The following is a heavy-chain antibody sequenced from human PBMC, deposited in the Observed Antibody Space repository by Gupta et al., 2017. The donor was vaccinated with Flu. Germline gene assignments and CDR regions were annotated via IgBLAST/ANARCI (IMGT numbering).Heavy chain of an antibody. CDR3: AKAETGGYYYFYMDV. J-gene: IGHJ6*03. D-gene: IGHD7-27*01. Sequence: YGMHWVRQAPGKGLEWVAVFSYDGYNRYYADSVKGRFTISRDNSKNTLYLQMNSLRPEDTAVYYCAKAETGGYYYFYMDVWGKGTTVIVSS. CDR1: YG. CDR2: FSYDGYNR. V-gene: IGHV3-30*18.